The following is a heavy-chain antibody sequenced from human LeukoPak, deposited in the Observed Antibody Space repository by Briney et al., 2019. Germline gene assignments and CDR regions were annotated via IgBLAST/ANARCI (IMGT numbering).Heavy chain of an antibody. CDR2: IKQDGSEK. Sequence: PGGSLRLSCAASGFTFSSYAMSWVRQAPGKGLEWVASIKQDGSEKYSVDSVKGRFTISRDNARNSLYLQMNSLRAEDTAVYYCARDPYSGAYGDTYYYYMDVWGKGTTVTVSS. D-gene: IGHD1-26*01. V-gene: IGHV3-7*01. CDR3: ARDPYSGAYGDTYYYYMDV. J-gene: IGHJ6*03. CDR1: GFTFSSYA.